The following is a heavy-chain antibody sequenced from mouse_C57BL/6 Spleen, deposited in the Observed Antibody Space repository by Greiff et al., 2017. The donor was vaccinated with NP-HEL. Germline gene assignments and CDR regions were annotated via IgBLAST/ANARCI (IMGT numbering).Heavy chain of an antibody. Sequence: EVKLQQSGPELVKPGASVKISCKASGYTFTDYYMNWVKQSHGKSLEWIGDINPNNGGTSYNQKFKGKATLTVDKSSSTAYMALRSLTSEDSAVYYCASPSYWAWFAYWGQGTLVTVSA. CDR2: INPNNGGT. CDR1: GYTFTDYY. D-gene: IGHD6-5*01. V-gene: IGHV1-26*01. J-gene: IGHJ3*01. CDR3: ASPSYWAWFAY.